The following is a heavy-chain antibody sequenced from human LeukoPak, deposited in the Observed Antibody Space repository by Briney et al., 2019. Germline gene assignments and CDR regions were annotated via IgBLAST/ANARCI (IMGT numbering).Heavy chain of an antibody. CDR2: IYDGGTSATT. Sequence: SETLSLTCTVSGGSMNHHYWSWVRQPPGKEPEWIAYIYDGGTSATTDYNASLKSRVTISMDTSKRQFSLRLDSVTAADTAVYYCAEIPRDWGQGTLVTVSS. CDR1: GGSMNHHY. V-gene: IGHV4-59*11. J-gene: IGHJ4*02. CDR3: AEIPRD.